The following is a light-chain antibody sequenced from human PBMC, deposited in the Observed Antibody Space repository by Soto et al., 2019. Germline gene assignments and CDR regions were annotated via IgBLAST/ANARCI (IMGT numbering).Light chain of an antibody. Sequence: QSALTQPPSASGSPGQSVTISCTGTSSDVGGYNYVSWYQQHPGKAPKLIIYEVYKRPSGVADRFSGSKSGNTAALTVSGLQAEDEADYYCSSYVCTNSYVFGTGTKLTVL. J-gene: IGLJ1*01. CDR3: SSYVCTNSYV. CDR1: SSDVGGYNY. CDR2: EVY. V-gene: IGLV2-8*01.